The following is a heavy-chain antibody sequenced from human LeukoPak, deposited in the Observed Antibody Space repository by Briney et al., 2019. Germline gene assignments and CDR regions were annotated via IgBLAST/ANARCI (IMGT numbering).Heavy chain of an antibody. CDR3: AKDGGGSLEWLPPMDV. Sequence: GGSLRLSCAASGFTFSSYAMSLVRQAPGKGLEWVSAISGSGGSTYYADSVKGRFTISRDNSKNTLYLQMNSLRAEDTAVYYCAKDGGGSLEWLPPMDVWGQGTTVTVSS. CDR2: ISGSGGST. D-gene: IGHD3-3*01. CDR1: GFTFSSYA. V-gene: IGHV3-23*01. J-gene: IGHJ6*02.